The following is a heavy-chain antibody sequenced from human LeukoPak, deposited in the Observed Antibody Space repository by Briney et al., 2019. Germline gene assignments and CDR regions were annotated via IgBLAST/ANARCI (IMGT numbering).Heavy chain of an antibody. D-gene: IGHD4-17*01. CDR3: ARYGAYYYYYYYMDV. V-gene: IGHV4-4*07. J-gene: IGHJ6*03. Sequence: SETLSLTCTVSGGSISSYYWSWIRQPAGKGLEWIGRIYTSGSTNYNPSLKSRVTISVDTSKNQFSLKLSSVTAADTAVYYCARYGAYYYYYYYMDVWGKGTTVTVSS. CDR2: IYTSGST. CDR1: GGSISSYY.